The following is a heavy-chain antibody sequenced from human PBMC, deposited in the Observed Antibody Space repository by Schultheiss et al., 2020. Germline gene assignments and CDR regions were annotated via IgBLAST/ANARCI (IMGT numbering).Heavy chain of an antibody. CDR3: ASPRPGPGGQLYYYYGMDV. D-gene: IGHD2-8*02. Sequence: GGSLRLSCAASGFTFSSYSMNWVRQAPGKGLEWVSYISSSSSYIYYADSVKGRFTISRDNAKNSLYLQMNSLRAEDTAVYYCASPRPGPGGQLYYYYGMDVWGQGTTVTVSS. V-gene: IGHV3-21*01. CDR2: ISSSSSYI. J-gene: IGHJ6*02. CDR1: GFTFSSYS.